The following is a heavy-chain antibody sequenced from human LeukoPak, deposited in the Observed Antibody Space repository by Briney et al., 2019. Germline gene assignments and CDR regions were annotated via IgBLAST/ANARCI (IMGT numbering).Heavy chain of an antibody. CDR1: GYTFTGYY. J-gene: IGHJ5*02. CDR3: ARDSRTMVRGAKNWFDP. V-gene: IGHV1-2*02. CDR2: INPNSGGT. Sequence: GASVKVSCKASGYTFTGYYMHWVRQAPGQGLEWMGWINPNSGGTNYAQKFQGRVTMTRDTSISTAYMELSRLRSDDTAVYYCARDSRTMVRGAKNWFDPWGQGTLVTVSS. D-gene: IGHD3-10*01.